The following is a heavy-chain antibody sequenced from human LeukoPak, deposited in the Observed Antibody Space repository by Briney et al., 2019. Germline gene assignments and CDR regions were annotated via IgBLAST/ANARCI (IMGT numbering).Heavy chain of an antibody. Sequence: PSETLSLTCTVSGGSISSHYWSWIRQPPGKGLEWIGYIYYSGSTNYNPSLKSRVTISVDTSKNQFSLKLSSVTAADTAVYYCAREAGIVVEGYDMDVWGKGTTVTVSS. CDR3: AREAGIVVEGYDMDV. CDR2: IYYSGST. J-gene: IGHJ6*03. V-gene: IGHV4-59*11. D-gene: IGHD2-2*01. CDR1: GGSISSHY.